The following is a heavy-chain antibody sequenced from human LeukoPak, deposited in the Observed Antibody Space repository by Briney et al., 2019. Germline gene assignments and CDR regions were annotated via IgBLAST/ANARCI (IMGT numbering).Heavy chain of an antibody. Sequence: GGSLRLSCAASGFPFSDFYMSWIRQAPGKGLEWVSYISSSGSNIQYADSVKGRFTIFRDNAKNSLYLQMNSLRAEDTAVYYCARVGGYWAFDIWGQGTMVTVSS. CDR2: ISSSGSNI. CDR3: ARVGGYWAFDI. D-gene: IGHD3-22*01. J-gene: IGHJ3*02. CDR1: GFPFSDFY. V-gene: IGHV3-11*01.